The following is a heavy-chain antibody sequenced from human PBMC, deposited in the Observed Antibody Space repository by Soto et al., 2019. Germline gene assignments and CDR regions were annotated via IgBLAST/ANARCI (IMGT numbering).Heavy chain of an antibody. CDR3: ARDLRQLWSPFDY. Sequence: GGSLRLSCAASGFTFSSYIMNWVRQAPGKGLEWVSSISSSSSYIYYADSVKGRFTISRDNAKNSLYLQMNSLRAEDTAVYYCARDLRQLWSPFDYWGQGTLVTVSS. CDR1: GFTFSSYI. CDR2: ISSSSSYI. J-gene: IGHJ4*02. V-gene: IGHV3-21*01. D-gene: IGHD5-18*01.